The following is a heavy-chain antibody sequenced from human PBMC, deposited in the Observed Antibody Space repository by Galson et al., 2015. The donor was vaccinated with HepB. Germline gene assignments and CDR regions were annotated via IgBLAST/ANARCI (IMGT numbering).Heavy chain of an antibody. D-gene: IGHD1-26*01. CDR1: ESTFSANW. CDR2: IRPDGRQK. CDR3: ASLDPRIELR. Sequence: SLRLSCADSESTFSANWVSWVRQAPGKGLEWLANIRPDGRQKNYVESVKGRFTVSRDNAKNSLYLQMNSLRAEDTAVYYCASLDPRIELRWGQGTLVTVSS. J-gene: IGHJ4*02. V-gene: IGHV3-7*01.